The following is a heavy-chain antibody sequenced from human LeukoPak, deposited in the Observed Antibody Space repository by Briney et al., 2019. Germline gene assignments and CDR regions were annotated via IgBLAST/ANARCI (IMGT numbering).Heavy chain of an antibody. CDR3: AKGTSFRPNDAFDI. Sequence: GGSLRLSCAASGFTFSDYYMSWIRQAPGKGLEWVSYISSSGSTIYYADSVKGRFTISRDNSKNTLYLQMNSLRAEDTAVYYCAKGTSFRPNDAFDIWGQGTMVTVSS. D-gene: IGHD6-6*01. V-gene: IGHV3-11*01. CDR2: ISSSGSTI. CDR1: GFTFSDYY. J-gene: IGHJ3*02.